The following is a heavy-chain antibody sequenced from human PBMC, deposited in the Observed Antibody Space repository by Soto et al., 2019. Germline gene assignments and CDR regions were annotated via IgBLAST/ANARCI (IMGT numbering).Heavy chain of an antibody. D-gene: IGHD4-17*01. CDR1: GYTFTNYG. CDR3: ARDGDEEANFDP. J-gene: IGHJ5*02. V-gene: IGHV1-18*01. CDR2: INGYNGYT. Sequence: QVQLVQSGAEVKKPGASVKVSCKASGYTFTNYGISWVRQAPGQGLEWMGWINGYNGYTNYAQKFQGRVTMATDTSTSTAYMELSSLRSDDTAVYYGARDGDEEANFDPWGQGTLVTVSS.